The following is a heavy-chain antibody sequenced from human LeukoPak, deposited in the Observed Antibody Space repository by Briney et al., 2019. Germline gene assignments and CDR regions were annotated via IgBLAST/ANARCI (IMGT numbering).Heavy chain of an antibody. Sequence: ETLSLTCTVSGGSISSSSYYWGWIRQPPGKGLEWIGSIYYSGSTYYNPSLKSRVTISVDTSKNQFSLKLSSVTAADTAVYYCARRESNWFDPWGQGTLVTVSS. J-gene: IGHJ5*02. CDR1: GGSISSSSYY. CDR2: IYYSGST. CDR3: ARRESNWFDP. V-gene: IGHV4-39*01.